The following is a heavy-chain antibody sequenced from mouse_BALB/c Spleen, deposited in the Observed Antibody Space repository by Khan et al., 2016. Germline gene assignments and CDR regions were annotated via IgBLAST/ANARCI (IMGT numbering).Heavy chain of an antibody. D-gene: IGHD1-1*01. V-gene: IGHV1S34*01. CDR1: GYSFTGYY. Sequence: LVKTGASVKISCKASGYSFTGYYMHWVKQSHGKSLEWIGYITSYTGATSYNQKFKGKATFTVDTSSSTAYMQFNSLTSEDSAVXSYASPYGGSYVGFAYWGQGTLVTVSA. CDR2: ITSYTGAT. CDR3: ASPYGGSYVGFAY. J-gene: IGHJ3*01.